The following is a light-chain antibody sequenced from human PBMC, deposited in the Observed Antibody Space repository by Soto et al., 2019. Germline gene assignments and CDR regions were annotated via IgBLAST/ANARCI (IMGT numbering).Light chain of an antibody. CDR1: QSVRNSY. CDR3: QQYGSSPYT. J-gene: IGKJ2*01. CDR2: GAS. V-gene: IGKV3-20*01. Sequence: EILLKQSPGTLSLSPGERATLSCRASQSVRNSYLAWYQQKPGQAPRLLIYGASGRATGIPDRFSGSGSGTDFTLTISRLEPEDFAVYYCQQYGSSPYTFGQGTKLEI.